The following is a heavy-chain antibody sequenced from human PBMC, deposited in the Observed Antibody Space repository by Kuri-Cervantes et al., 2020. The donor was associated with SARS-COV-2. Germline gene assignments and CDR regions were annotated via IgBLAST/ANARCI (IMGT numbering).Heavy chain of an antibody. CDR3: ARGRSFVGN. CDR2: IYPSGST. Sequence: SCTVSGGSISSDRYYWSWIRQPAGKGLEWIGRIYPSGSTNYHPSLKSRVTLSVDTSKNQFSLKLSSVTAADTAVYYCARGRSFVGNWGQGTLVTVSS. V-gene: IGHV4-61*02. CDR1: GGSISSDRYY. J-gene: IGHJ4*02. D-gene: IGHD3-16*01.